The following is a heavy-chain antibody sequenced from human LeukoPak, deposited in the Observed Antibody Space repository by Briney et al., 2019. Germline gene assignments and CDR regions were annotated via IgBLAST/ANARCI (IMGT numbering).Heavy chain of an antibody. J-gene: IGHJ3*02. CDR1: GYTFTSYG. V-gene: IGHV1-18*01. CDR3: ARNLDIVVVVAATGDWAFDI. CDR2: ISAYNGNT. Sequence: GASVKVSCKGSGYTFTSYGISWVRRAPGQGLEWMGWISAYNGNTKYAQKLQGRVTMSTDTSTSTANMELRSLRSDDTAVYYCARNLDIVVVVAATGDWAFDIWGQGTMVTVSS. D-gene: IGHD2-15*01.